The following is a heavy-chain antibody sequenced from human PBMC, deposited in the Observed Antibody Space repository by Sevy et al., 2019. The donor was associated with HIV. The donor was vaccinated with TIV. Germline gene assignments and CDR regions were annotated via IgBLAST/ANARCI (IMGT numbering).Heavy chain of an antibody. D-gene: IGHD6-13*01. Sequence: VKVSCKASGRTFSNYAISWVRQAPRQGLERMGGIIPMFSTANYEQKFQGRVTISADASTSTAYMELSSLRSEDTAVYDCARSMSWYASFDYWGQGTLVTVSS. J-gene: IGHJ4*02. V-gene: IGHV1-69*13. CDR2: IIPMFSTA. CDR3: ARSMSWYASFDY. CDR1: GRTFSNYA.